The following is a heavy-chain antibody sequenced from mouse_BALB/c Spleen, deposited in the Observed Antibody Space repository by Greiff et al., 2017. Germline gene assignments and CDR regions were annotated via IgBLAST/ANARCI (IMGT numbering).Heavy chain of an antibody. D-gene: IGHD1-1*01. J-gene: IGHJ4*01. Sequence: EVMLVESGGGLVQPGGSLKLSCAASGFTFSSYGMSWVRQTPDKRLELVATINSNGGSTYYPDSVKGRFTISRDNAKNTLYLQMSSLKSEDTAMYYCARDRPHYYGSSYYAMDYWGQGTSVTVSS. CDR3: ARDRPHYYGSSYYAMDY. CDR1: GFTFSSYG. CDR2: INSNGGST. V-gene: IGHV5-6-3*01.